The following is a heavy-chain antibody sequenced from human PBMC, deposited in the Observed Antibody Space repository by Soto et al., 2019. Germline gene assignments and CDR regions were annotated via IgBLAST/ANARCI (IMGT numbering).Heavy chain of an antibody. CDR2: INAGNGNT. Sequence: ASVKVSCKASGYTFTSYAMHWVRQAPGQRLEWMGWINAGNGNTKYSQKFQGRVTITRDTSASTAYMELSSLRSEDTAVYYCARGALEWELRAGRWADYYFDYWGQ. CDR1: GYTFTSYA. CDR3: ARGALEWELRAGRWADYYFDY. J-gene: IGHJ4*02. V-gene: IGHV1-3*01. D-gene: IGHD1-26*01.